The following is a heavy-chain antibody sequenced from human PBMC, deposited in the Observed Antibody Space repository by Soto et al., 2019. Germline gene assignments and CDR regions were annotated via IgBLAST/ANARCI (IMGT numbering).Heavy chain of an antibody. Sequence: SETLSLTCTVSGGSISSGGYYWSWIRQHPGKGLEWIGYIYYSGSTYYNPSLKSRVTISVDTSKNQFSLKLSSVTAADTAVYYCATMGTPATGLYYFDYWGQGTLVTVSS. D-gene: IGHD2-15*01. J-gene: IGHJ4*02. CDR1: GGSISSGGYY. CDR2: IYYSGST. V-gene: IGHV4-31*03. CDR3: ATMGTPATGLYYFDY.